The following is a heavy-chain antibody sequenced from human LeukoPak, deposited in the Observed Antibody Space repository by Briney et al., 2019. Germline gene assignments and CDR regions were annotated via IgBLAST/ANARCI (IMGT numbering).Heavy chain of an antibody. J-gene: IGHJ3*02. D-gene: IGHD5-18*01. Sequence: SSETLSLTCTVSGVSISSNYMSWVRQAPGKGLEWVSVIYSGGSTYYADSVKGRFTISRDNSKNTLYLQMNSLRAEDTAVYYCATSYGRDAFDIWGQGTMVTVSS. CDR3: ATSYGRDAFDI. V-gene: IGHV3-66*02. CDR1: GVSISSNY. CDR2: IYSGGST.